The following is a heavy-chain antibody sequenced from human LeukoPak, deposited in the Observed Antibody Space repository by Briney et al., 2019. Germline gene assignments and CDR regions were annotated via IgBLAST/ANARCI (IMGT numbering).Heavy chain of an antibody. Sequence: ASVKVSCKASGYTFTSNYIHWVRQAPGQGLEWMGMIYPRDGSTSYAQKFQGRVTVTRDTSTSTVHMELSGLRSEDTAVYYCAREGRSATVVTPDAFDIWGQGTMVTVSS. D-gene: IGHD4-23*01. J-gene: IGHJ3*02. CDR1: GYTFTSNY. CDR3: AREGRSATVVTPDAFDI. CDR2: IYPRDGST. V-gene: IGHV1-46*01.